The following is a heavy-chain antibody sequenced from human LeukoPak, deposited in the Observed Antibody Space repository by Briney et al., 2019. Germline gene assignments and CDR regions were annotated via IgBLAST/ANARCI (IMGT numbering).Heavy chain of an antibody. V-gene: IGHV3-7*01. CDR3: VRETTWTLDS. Sequence: GGSLRLSCVASGFPFSSYWMTWVRQAPGKGLEWVANIKQDGSKKSYVDSVKGRFTISRDNAKNSLYLQMNSLRAEDTAVYYCVRETTWTLDSWGQGTLVTVSS. CDR2: IKQDGSKK. CDR1: GFPFSSYW. J-gene: IGHJ5*01. D-gene: IGHD4-17*01.